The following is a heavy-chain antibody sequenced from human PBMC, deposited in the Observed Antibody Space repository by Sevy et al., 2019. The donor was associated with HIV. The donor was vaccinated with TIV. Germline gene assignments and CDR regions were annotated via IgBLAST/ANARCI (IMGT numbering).Heavy chain of an antibody. CDR3: ARAPPVVVVPGAPSWFDP. D-gene: IGHD2-2*01. Sequence: SETLSLTCAVYGGSFSGYYWNWIRQSPGKELEWIGEMNHSGSTHYNPSLKSRVTISVDTSKNQFSLRLNSVTAADTAVYYCARAPPVVVVPGAPSWFDPWGQGTLVTVSS. CDR2: MNHSGST. CDR1: GGSFSGYY. J-gene: IGHJ5*02. V-gene: IGHV4-34*01.